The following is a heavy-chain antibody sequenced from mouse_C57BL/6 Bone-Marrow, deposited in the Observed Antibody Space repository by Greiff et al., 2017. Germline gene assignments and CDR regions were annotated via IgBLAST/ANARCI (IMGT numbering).Heavy chain of an antibody. CDR1: GYTFTSYW. Sequence: QVQLKQPGAELVKPGASVKMSCKASGYTFTSYWITWVKQRPGQGLEWIGDIYPGSGSTNYNEKFKSKATLTVDTSSSTAYMQLSSLTSEYSAVYYCASGFITTASEYFDYWGQGTTLTVSS. CDR3: ASGFITTASEYFDY. D-gene: IGHD1-1*01. V-gene: IGHV1-55*01. J-gene: IGHJ2*01. CDR2: IYPGSGST.